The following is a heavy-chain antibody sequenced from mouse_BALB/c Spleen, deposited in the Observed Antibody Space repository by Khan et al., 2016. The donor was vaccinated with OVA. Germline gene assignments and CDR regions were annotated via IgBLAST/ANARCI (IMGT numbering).Heavy chain of an antibody. CDR3: SRSGYGSFAY. D-gene: IGHD1-2*01. J-gene: IGHJ3*01. CDR2: IFPNNGDT. CDR1: GYTFTDFN. Sequence: EVQLQESGPDLVKPGASVRISCKTSGYTFTDFNLDWVKQSHGKSLEWIGYIFPNNGDTGYNQKFKTKATLTVASSSSPAYMELRSLTSEDSAVYYCSRSGYGSFAYWGQGTLVTVSA. V-gene: IGHV1S29*02.